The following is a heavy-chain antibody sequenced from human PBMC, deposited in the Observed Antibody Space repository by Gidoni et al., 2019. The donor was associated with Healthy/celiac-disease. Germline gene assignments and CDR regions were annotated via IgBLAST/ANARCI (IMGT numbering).Heavy chain of an antibody. Sequence: EVQLVESGGGLVKPGGSLRLSCAASGLTFSSYSMNWVRQAPGKGLEWGSSISSSSSYIYYADSVKGRFTISRDNAKNSLYLQMNSLRAEDTAVYYCARVGTYYYGSGSPQYAFDIWGQGTMVTGSS. CDR2: ISSSSSYI. CDR1: GLTFSSYS. CDR3: ARVGTYYYGSGSPQYAFDI. J-gene: IGHJ3*02. D-gene: IGHD3-10*01. V-gene: IGHV3-21*01.